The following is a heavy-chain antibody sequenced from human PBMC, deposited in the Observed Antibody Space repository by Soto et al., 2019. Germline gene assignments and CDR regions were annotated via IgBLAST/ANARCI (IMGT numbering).Heavy chain of an antibody. J-gene: IGHJ5*02. CDR2: IIPIFGTA. CDR1: GGTFSSYA. CDR3: ARDLYCSSTSCHPAHWFDP. V-gene: IGHV1-69*06. D-gene: IGHD2-2*01. Sequence: SVKVSCKASGGTFSSYAISWVRQAPGQGLEWMGGIIPIFGTANYAQKFQGRVTITADKSTSTAYMELSSLRSEDTAVYYCARDLYCSSTSCHPAHWFDPWGQGXLVTVYS.